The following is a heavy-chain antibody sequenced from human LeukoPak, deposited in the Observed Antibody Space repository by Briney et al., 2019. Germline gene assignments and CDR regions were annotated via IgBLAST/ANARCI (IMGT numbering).Heavy chain of an antibody. CDR2: ISSSSSYT. D-gene: IGHD6-13*01. CDR1: GFTFSGYY. Sequence: GGSLRLSCAASGFTFSGYYMSWIRQAPGKGLEWVSYISSSSSYTNYADSVKGRFTISRDNAKNSLHLQMNSLRAEDTAVYYCARVIAAAGLTFDYWGQGTLVTVSS. V-gene: IGHV3-11*05. J-gene: IGHJ4*02. CDR3: ARVIAAAGLTFDY.